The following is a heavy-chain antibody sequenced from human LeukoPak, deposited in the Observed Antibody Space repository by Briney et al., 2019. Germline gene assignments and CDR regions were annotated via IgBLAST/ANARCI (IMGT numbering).Heavy chain of an antibody. D-gene: IGHD3-9*01. J-gene: IGHJ4*02. V-gene: IGHV4-30-2*01. CDR1: GGSLSSGGYS. Sequence: SETLSLTCAVSGGSLSSGGYSWGWLRQPPGRGLEWLGYIYHSGSTYYNPSLKSRVTISVDRSKNQFSLKLSSVTAADTAVYYCARGYYDILTGYNPLDYWGQGTLVTVSS. CDR3: ARGYYDILTGYNPLDY. CDR2: IYHSGST.